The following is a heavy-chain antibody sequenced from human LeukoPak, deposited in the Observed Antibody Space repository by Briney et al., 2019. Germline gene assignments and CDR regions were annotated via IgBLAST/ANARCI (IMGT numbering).Heavy chain of an antibody. Sequence: SETLSLTCAVYGGSFSGYYWSWIRQPPGKGLEWIGEINHSGSTNYNPSLKSRVTISVDTSKNQFSLKLSSVTAADTAVYYCAREGSGGNWFDPWGQGTLVTVSS. D-gene: IGHD1-1*01. CDR1: GGSFSGYY. V-gene: IGHV4-34*01. CDR3: AREGSGGNWFDP. CDR2: INHSGST. J-gene: IGHJ5*02.